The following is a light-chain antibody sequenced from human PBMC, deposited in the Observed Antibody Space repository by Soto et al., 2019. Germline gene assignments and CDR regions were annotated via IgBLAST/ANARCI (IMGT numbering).Light chain of an antibody. V-gene: IGKV3-11*01. Sequence: IVLTQSPATLSFSPGERATLSCRASQSVSSYSAWYQQKPGQAPRLLIYDTSNRATGIPARFSGSGSGTDFTLTISRLEPEDFAVYYCQQYGSSGTFGQGTKVDIK. J-gene: IGKJ1*01. CDR2: DTS. CDR1: QSVSSY. CDR3: QQYGSSGT.